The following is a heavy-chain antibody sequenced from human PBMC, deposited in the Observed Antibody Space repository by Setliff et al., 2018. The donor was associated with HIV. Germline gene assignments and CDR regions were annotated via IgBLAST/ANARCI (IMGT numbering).Heavy chain of an antibody. D-gene: IGHD6-19*01. J-gene: IGHJ4*02. Sequence: PSETLSLTCTVSGGSISGHYWSWIRKPPGKELEWIGYIYYTGGTTYNPSLKSRVSISIDASKNHFSLNLTSVTAADTAVYYCARYSSGWYAHFWGQGTLVTVSS. CDR2: IYYTGGT. CDR1: GGSISGHY. CDR3: ARYSSGWYAHF. V-gene: IGHV4-59*11.